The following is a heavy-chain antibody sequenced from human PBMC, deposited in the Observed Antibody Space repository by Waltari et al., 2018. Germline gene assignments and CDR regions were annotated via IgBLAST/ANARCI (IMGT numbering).Heavy chain of an antibody. V-gene: IGHV3-21*01. CDR1: GFTFSSYS. Sequence: EVQLVESGGGLVKPGGSLRLSCAASGFTFSSYSMNWVRQAPGKGLEWVSSISSSSSYIYYADSVKGRFTISRDNAKNSLYLQMNSLRAEDTAVYYCARARGQSAAAGRYYYYYMDVWGKGTTVTVSS. CDR2: ISSSSSYI. D-gene: IGHD6-13*01. J-gene: IGHJ6*03. CDR3: ARARGQSAAAGRYYYYYMDV.